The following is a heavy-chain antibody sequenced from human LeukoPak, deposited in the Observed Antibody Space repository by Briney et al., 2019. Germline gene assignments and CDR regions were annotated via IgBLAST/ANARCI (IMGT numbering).Heavy chain of an antibody. CDR2: IIPILGIA. CDR1: GGTFSSYA. CDR3: ARDRGGKSGSYSDY. V-gene: IGHV1-69*04. J-gene: IGHJ4*02. D-gene: IGHD1-26*01. Sequence: SVKVSCKASGGTFSSYAISWVRQAPGQGLEWMGRIIPILGIANYARKFQGRVTITADKSTSTAYMELSSLRSEDTAVYYCARDRGGKSGSYSDYWGQGTLVTVSS.